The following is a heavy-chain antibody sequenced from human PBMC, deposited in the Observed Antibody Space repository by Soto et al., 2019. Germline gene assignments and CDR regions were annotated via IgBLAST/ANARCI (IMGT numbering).Heavy chain of an antibody. CDR1: GVSVSNGMYY. Sequence: SETLSLTCTASGVSVSNGMYYWSWIPQPPGQGLEWIGNVYFTGTTIYHPSLKRGVTMSVDTYKDQFFLKLTSVTAADTAVYYCARYCNNSVSHHLSYLDYWGLGTLVTVSS. V-gene: IGHV4-61*01. CDR3: ARYCNNSVSHHLSYLDY. CDR2: VYFTGTT. D-gene: IGHD2-8*01. J-gene: IGHJ4*02.